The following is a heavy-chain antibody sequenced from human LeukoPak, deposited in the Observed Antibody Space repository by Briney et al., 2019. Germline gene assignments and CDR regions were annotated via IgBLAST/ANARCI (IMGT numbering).Heavy chain of an antibody. CDR3: ARDPAPGVDTAMVTFDY. V-gene: IGHV1-18*04. J-gene: IGHJ4*02. Sequence: ASVKVSCKASGYTFSSYYIHWVRQAPGQGLEWMGWISAYNGNTNYAQKLQGRVTMTTDTSTSTAYMELRSLRSDDTAVYYCARDPAPGVDTAMVTFDYWGQGTLVTVSS. CDR1: GYTFSSYY. CDR2: ISAYNGNT. D-gene: IGHD5-18*01.